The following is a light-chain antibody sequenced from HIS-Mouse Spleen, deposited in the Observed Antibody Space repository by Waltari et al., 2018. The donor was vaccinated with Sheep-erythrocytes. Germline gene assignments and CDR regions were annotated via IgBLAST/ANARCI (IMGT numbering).Light chain of an antibody. J-gene: IGLJ1*01. CDR3: SSYTSSSTYV. Sequence: QSALTQPASVSGSPGQSITISCTGTSSDVGGYNYVSWYQQHPRKGPKLMIYNVRNRPSGVSNRFSGSKSGNTASLTISGLQAEDEADYYCSSYTSSSTYVFGTGTKVTVL. CDR2: NVR. V-gene: IGLV2-14*03. CDR1: SSDVGGYNY.